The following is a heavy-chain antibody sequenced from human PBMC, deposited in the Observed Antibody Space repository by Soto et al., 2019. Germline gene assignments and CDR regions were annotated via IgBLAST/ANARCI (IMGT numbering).Heavy chain of an antibody. Sequence: QVQLVQSGAEVKKPGSSVKVSCKASVGTFSTYTIIWVRQAPGQGLEWMGRILPMLEITNSAQRFQGRVTITADKSTSTAYLELSSLRSEAKAVYYCTLGSRSAETFDIWGRGTMVTVSS. V-gene: IGHV1-69*02. CDR1: VGTFSTYT. J-gene: IGHJ3*02. CDR3: TLGSRSAETFDI. D-gene: IGHD6-13*01. CDR2: ILPMLEIT.